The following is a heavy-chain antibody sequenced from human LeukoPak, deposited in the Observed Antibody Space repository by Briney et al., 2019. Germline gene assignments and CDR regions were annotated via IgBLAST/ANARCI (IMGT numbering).Heavy chain of an antibody. D-gene: IGHD3-3*01. V-gene: IGHV3-74*01. Sequence: GGSLRLSCAASGFTFSSYSMHWVRQAPGKGLVWVSRINSDGSSTSYADSVKGRFTISRDNAKNTLYLQMNSLRAEDTAVYYCARGRYYDFWSGYWEFDYWGQGTLVTVSS. CDR3: ARGRYYDFWSGYWEFDY. CDR2: INSDGSST. CDR1: GFTFSSYS. J-gene: IGHJ4*02.